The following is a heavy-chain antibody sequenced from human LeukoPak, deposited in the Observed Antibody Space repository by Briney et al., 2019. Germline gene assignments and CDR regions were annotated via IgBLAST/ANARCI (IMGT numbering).Heavy chain of an antibody. CDR3: ANPSDCSSTSCYYQGDY. V-gene: IGHV3-30*02. D-gene: IGHD2-2*01. CDR1: GFTFSSYG. J-gene: IGHJ4*02. CDR2: IRYDGGNK. Sequence: GGSLRLSCAASGFTFSSYGMHWVRQAPGKGLEWVAFIRYDGGNKYYADSVKGRLTISRDNSKNTLYLQMNSLRAEDTAVYYCANPSDCSSTSCYYQGDYWGQGTLVTVSS.